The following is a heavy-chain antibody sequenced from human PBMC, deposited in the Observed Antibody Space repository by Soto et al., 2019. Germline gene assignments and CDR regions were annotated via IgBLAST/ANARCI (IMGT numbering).Heavy chain of an antibody. CDR3: ARGKWVDP. Sequence: SETLSLTCAVYGGSFSGYYWSWIRQPPGKGLEWIGEINHSGSTNYNPSLKSRVTISVDTSKNQFSLKLSSVTAADTAVYYCARGKWVDPWGQGTLVTVSS. CDR2: INHSGST. V-gene: IGHV4-34*01. CDR1: GGSFSGYY. J-gene: IGHJ5*02.